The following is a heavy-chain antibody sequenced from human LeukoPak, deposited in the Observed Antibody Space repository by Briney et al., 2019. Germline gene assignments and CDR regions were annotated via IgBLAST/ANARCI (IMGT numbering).Heavy chain of an antibody. Sequence: GGSLRISCAASGFTFSSYWMRWVRQAPGKGLEWVANIKQDGSEKYYVDSVKGRFTISRDNAKHSLYLQMNSLRAEDPAVYYRATDRASSGWYEFDYWGQGTLVTVSS. CDR2: IKQDGSEK. J-gene: IGHJ4*02. V-gene: IGHV3-7*01. CDR3: ATDRASSGWYEFDY. CDR1: GFTFSSYW. D-gene: IGHD6-19*01.